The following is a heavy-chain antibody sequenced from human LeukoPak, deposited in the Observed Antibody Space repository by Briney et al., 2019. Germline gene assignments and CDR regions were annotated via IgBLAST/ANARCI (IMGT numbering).Heavy chain of an antibody. CDR2: IIPILGIA. D-gene: IGHD2-2*01. V-gene: IGHV1-69*04. Sequence: ASVKVSCKASGGTFSSYTISWVRQAPGQGLEWMGRIIPILGIANYAQKFQGRVTITADKSTSTAYMELSSLRSEDTAVYYYAREYCSSTSCTADFDYWGQGTLVTVSS. CDR1: GGTFSSYT. CDR3: AREYCSSTSCTADFDY. J-gene: IGHJ4*02.